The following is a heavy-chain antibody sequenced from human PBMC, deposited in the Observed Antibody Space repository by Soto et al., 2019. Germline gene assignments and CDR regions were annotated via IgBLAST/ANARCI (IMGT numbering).Heavy chain of an antibody. CDR3: TTARIKLWSGRAYYGMDF. Sequence: PXGSLRLSCSASGFTFSNAWMSWVRQAPGKGLDWVGLMKIKTDGGTTDYAAPVKGRFTISRDDSKNTLYLQMNSLKTEDTAVYYCTTARIKLWSGRAYYGMDFWGQGTTVTVSS. CDR2: MKIKTDGGTT. V-gene: IGHV3-15*01. CDR1: GFTFSNAW. J-gene: IGHJ6*02. D-gene: IGHD5-18*01.